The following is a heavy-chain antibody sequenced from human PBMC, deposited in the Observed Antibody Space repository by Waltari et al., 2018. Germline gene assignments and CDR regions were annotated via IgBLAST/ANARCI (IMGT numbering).Heavy chain of an antibody. J-gene: IGHJ3*02. CDR3: AKSLRGLREDDAFDI. Sequence: QVQLVQSGAEVKKPGASVKVSCKASGYTFTGYYMPWVRQAPGQGLEWMGRINPIFGTANYAQKFQGRVTITADKSTSTAYMELSSLRSEDTAVYYCAKSLRGLREDDAFDIWGQGTMVTVSS. CDR2: INPIFGTA. D-gene: IGHD3-10*01. CDR1: GYTFTGYY. V-gene: IGHV1-69*06.